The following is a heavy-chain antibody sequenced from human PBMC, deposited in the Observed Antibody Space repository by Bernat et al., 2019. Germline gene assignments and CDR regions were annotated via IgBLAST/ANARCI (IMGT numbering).Heavy chain of an antibody. V-gene: IGHV3-23*01. CDR3: ARGGNDWYDLDY. CDR2: IGGRGGTT. CDR1: GFTFSNYV. D-gene: IGHD6-19*01. Sequence: EVQMLASGGGLVQPGGSLRLSCAASGFTFSNYVMSWVRQTPEKGLECVSGIGGRGGTTRYADSVKGRFIISRDNSKNTLYRQMNSLTAEDTAVDDGARGGNDWYDLDYGGQGTRVTVSA. J-gene: IGHJ4*02.